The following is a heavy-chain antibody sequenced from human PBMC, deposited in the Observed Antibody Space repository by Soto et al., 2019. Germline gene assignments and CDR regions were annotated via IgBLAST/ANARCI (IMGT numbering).Heavy chain of an antibody. Sequence: GGSLRLSCAASGFTFSSYEMNWVRQAPGKGLEWVSYISSSGSTIYYADSVKGRFTISRDNAKNSLYLQMNSLRAEDTAVYYCARATGYCTNGVCYSYWYFDLWGRGTLVTVSS. J-gene: IGHJ2*01. V-gene: IGHV3-48*03. CDR3: ARATGYCTNGVCYSYWYFDL. D-gene: IGHD2-8*01. CDR1: GFTFSSYE. CDR2: ISSSGSTI.